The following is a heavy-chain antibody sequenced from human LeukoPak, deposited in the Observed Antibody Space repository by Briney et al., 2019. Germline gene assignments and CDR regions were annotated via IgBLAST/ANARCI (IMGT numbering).Heavy chain of an antibody. CDR2: ISGSGGST. V-gene: IGHV3-23*01. D-gene: IGHD2-2*02. Sequence: PGGSLRLSCAASGFTFSSYAMSWVRQAAGKGLEWVSAISGSGGSTYYADSVKGRFTISRDNSKNTLYLQMSSLRAEDTAVYYCAKDWYCSSTSRYRSDSYYYYGMDVWGQGTTVTVSS. J-gene: IGHJ6*02. CDR3: AKDWYCSSTSRYRSDSYYYYGMDV. CDR1: GFTFSSYA.